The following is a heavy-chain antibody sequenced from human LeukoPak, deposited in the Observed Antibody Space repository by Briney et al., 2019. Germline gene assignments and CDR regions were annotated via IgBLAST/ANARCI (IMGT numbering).Heavy chain of an antibody. Sequence: GGSLRLSCAASGFTFSSYSMNWVRQAPGKGLEWVSSISSSSSYIYYADSVKGRFTISRDNAKNSLYLQMNSLRAEDTAVYYCARDRHYCSSTSCSLSIDYWGQGTLVTVSS. CDR1: GFTFSSYS. CDR3: ARDRHYCSSTSCSLSIDY. D-gene: IGHD2-2*01. CDR2: ISSSSSYI. J-gene: IGHJ4*02. V-gene: IGHV3-21*01.